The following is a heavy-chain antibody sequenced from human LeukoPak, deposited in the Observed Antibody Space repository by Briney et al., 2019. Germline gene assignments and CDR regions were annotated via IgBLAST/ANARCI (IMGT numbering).Heavy chain of an antibody. V-gene: IGHV4-59*08. CDR1: GGSISSHY. CDR2: IYYSGST. Sequence: SETLSLTCTVSGGSISSHYWSWIRQPPGKGLEWIGYIYYSGSTNYNPSLKSRVTISVDTSKNQFSLKLSSVTAADTAVYYCARTPYDFWSGYYKNWGQGTLVTVSS. J-gene: IGHJ4*02. D-gene: IGHD3-3*01. CDR3: ARTPYDFWSGYYKN.